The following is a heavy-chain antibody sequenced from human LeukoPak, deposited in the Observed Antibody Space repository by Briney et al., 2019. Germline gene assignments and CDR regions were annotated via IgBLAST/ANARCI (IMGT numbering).Heavy chain of an antibody. CDR2: INPSGGST. D-gene: IGHD4-17*01. J-gene: IGHJ4*02. CDR1: GYTFTSYY. Sequence: EASVKVSCKASGYTFTSYYMHWVRQAPGQGLEWMGIINPSGGSTSYAQKFQGRVTMTRDTPTSTVYMELSSLRSEDTAVYYCARDRFRDYVFDYWGQGTLVTVSS. CDR3: ARDRFRDYVFDY. V-gene: IGHV1-46*01.